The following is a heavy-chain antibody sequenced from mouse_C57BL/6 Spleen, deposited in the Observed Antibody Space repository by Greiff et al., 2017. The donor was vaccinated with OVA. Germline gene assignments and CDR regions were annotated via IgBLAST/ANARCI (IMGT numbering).Heavy chain of an antibody. V-gene: IGHV1-55*01. D-gene: IGHD1-2*01. CDR1: GYTFTSYW. Sequence: VQLQQPGAELVKPGASVKMSCKASGYTFTSYWITWVKQRPGQGLEWIGDIYPGSGSTNYNEKFKSKATLTVDTSSSTAYMQLSSLTSEDSAVYYCAREGITTASYYYAMDYWGQGTSVTVSS. CDR3: AREGITTASYYYAMDY. J-gene: IGHJ4*01. CDR2: IYPGSGST.